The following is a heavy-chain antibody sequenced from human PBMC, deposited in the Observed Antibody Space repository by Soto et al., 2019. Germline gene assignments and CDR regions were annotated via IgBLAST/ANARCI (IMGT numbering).Heavy chain of an antibody. Sequence: ASVKVSCKASGYTFTSYAMHWVRQAPGQRLEWMGWINAGNGNTKYSQKFQGRVTINRDTSASTAYMELSSLRSEDTAVYYCARDMSGYCTNGVCYMYWFDPWGQGTLVTVSS. CDR3: ARDMSGYCTNGVCYMYWFDP. CDR2: INAGNGNT. D-gene: IGHD2-8*01. J-gene: IGHJ5*02. CDR1: GYTFTSYA. V-gene: IGHV1-3*01.